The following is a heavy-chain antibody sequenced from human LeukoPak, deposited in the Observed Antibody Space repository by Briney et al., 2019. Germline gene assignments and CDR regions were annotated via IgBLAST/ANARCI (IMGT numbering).Heavy chain of an antibody. V-gene: IGHV1-46*01. CDR1: GYTFTSDY. Sequence: ASVKVSCKASGYTFTSDYMHWVRQAPGQGLEWMGIINPSGGSTSYAQKFQGRVTMTRDMSTSTVYMELSRLRSEDTAVYYCARDGIAAGVGATQYYYYYMDGWEKGPRSASP. CDR3: ARDGIAAGVGATQYYYYYMDG. CDR2: INPSGGST. J-gene: IGHJ6*03. D-gene: IGHD1-26*01.